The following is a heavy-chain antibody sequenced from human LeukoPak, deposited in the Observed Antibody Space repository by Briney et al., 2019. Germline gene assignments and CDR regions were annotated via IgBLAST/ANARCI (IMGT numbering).Heavy chain of an antibody. D-gene: IGHD2-15*01. V-gene: IGHV4-59*12. CDR2: IFYSGSA. J-gene: IGHJ4*02. CDR3: ARDVGSEKHFDY. CDR1: GGSMSSYY. Sequence: SETLSLTCTVSGGSMSSYYWSWIRQPPGKGLEWIGYIFYSGSAIHNPSLKSRVTISVDTSKNQFSLKLSSVTAADTAVYYCARDVGSEKHFDYWGQGTLVTVSS.